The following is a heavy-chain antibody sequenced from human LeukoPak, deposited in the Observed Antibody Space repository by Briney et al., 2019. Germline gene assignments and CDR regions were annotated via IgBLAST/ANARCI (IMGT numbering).Heavy chain of an antibody. CDR1: GFTFSGFA. J-gene: IGHJ6*01. V-gene: IGHV3-23*01. Sequence: SGGSLRLPCAASGFTFSGFAMSWVRRTPGKGLEWVSGISGSGDNTLYADSVKGRFTISRDKSKNTLYLEMNSLRAEDTAIYYCAKMKGHPLPKYYMDVWGQGTTVTVSS. D-gene: IGHD1-26*01. CDR2: ISGSGDNT. CDR3: AKMKGHPLPKYYMDV.